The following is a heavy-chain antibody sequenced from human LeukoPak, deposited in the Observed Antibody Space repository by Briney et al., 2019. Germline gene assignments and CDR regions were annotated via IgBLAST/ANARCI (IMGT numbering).Heavy chain of an antibody. CDR3: ARGVGGYYFIAPFDY. J-gene: IGHJ4*02. CDR1: GFTFSSYA. Sequence: GGSLRLSCAASGFTFSSYAMSWVRQAPGKGLEWVSVIYSGGSTYYADSVKGRFTISRDNSKNTLYLQMNSLRAEDTAVYYCARGVGGYYFIAPFDYWGQGTLVTVSS. CDR2: IYSGGST. D-gene: IGHD3-3*01. V-gene: IGHV3-53*01.